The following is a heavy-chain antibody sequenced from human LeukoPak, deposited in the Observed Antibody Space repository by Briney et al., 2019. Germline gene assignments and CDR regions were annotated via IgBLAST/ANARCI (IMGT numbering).Heavy chain of an antibody. V-gene: IGHV4-34*01. Sequence: SETLSLTCAVYGGSFSGYYWTWIRQPPGKGLEWIGEINHSGSTNYNPSLKSRVTISIDTSKNQISLNLTSVTAADTALYYCAGGTTPGIFWGQGTLATVSS. D-gene: IGHD1-1*01. J-gene: IGHJ4*02. CDR2: INHSGST. CDR3: AGGTTPGIF. CDR1: GGSFSGYY.